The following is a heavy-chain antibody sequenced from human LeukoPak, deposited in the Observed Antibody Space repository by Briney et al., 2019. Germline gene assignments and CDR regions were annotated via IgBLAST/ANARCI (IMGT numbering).Heavy chain of an antibody. D-gene: IGHD2-15*01. CDR2: ISGGGRTT. V-gene: IGHV3-23*01. J-gene: IGHJ4*02. Sequence: GGSLRLSCAASGFTFSNHAMSWVRQAQGKGLQWVAVISGGGRTTEYADFVKGRFTISRDNSKTTLSLQMNSLTVEDTAIYFCAKNVVVKRYIDFWGQGTLVTVSS. CDR1: GFTFSNHA. CDR3: AKNVVVKRYIDF.